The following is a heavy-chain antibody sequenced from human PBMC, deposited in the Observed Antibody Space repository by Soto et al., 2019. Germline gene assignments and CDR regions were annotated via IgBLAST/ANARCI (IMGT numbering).Heavy chain of an antibody. D-gene: IGHD3-22*01. CDR3: AKLGVYDRSGYFGFYYYHGMDV. V-gene: IGHV3-23*01. J-gene: IGHJ6*02. CDR2: ISGSGGNT. CDR1: GFTFISYA. Sequence: GGPLRLSCAASGFTFISYAMSWVRQAPGKWLEWVSAISGSGGNTSYADSVTGVFTISRDKTKNTKNLQKNDLRAENTAVYYGAKLGVYDRSGYFGFYYYHGMDVWGQGXTVTVYS.